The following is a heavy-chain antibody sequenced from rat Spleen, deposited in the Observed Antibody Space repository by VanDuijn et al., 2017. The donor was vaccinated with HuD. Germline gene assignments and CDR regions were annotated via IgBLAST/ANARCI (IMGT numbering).Heavy chain of an antibody. V-gene: IGHV2-47*01. CDR1: GLSLTSNG. J-gene: IGHJ2*01. Sequence: QVQLKESGPGLVQPSQTLSLTCTVSGLSLTSNGVSWIRQPPGKGLEWMGIIWNNGGTDYNSAVKSRLSINRETSKSQVLLKMNSLQTEDIATYYGAREGKGYFDYWGQGVMVTVSS. CDR2: IWNNGGT. D-gene: IGHD1-11*01. CDR3: AREGKGYFDY.